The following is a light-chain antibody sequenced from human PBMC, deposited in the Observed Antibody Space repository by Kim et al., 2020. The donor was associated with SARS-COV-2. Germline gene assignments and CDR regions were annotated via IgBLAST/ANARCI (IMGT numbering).Light chain of an antibody. J-gene: IGKJ1*01. CDR2: AAS. CDR1: QGIDNY. CDR3: QKYKSAPWT. Sequence: ASEGDRITITCRASQGIDNYLAWYQQKPGKIPKLLIYAASTLQSGVPSRFSGSGSGTHFTLTISSLQPEDVATYYCQKYKSAPWTFGQGTKVDIK. V-gene: IGKV1-27*01.